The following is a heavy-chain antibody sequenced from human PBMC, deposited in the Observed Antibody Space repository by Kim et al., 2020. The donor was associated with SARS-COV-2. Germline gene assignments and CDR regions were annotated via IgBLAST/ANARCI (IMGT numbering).Heavy chain of an antibody. CDR3: GKDIISGTLDSSGFHY. D-gene: IGHD3-22*01. J-gene: IGHJ4*02. V-gene: IGHV3-9*01. Sequence: VKGRFTITRDKAKNSLYLQMKSLRTEDTALYYCGKDIISGTLDSSGFHYWGQGTLVTVSS.